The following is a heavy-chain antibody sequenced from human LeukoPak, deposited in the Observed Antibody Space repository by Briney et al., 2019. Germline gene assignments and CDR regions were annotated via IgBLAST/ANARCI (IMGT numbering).Heavy chain of an antibody. V-gene: IGHV5-51*01. CDR2: IYPGDSDT. Sequence: LGESLKISCKGPGYSFTSYWIGWVRQMPGKGLEWMGIIYPGDSDTRYSPSFQGQVTISADKSISTAYLQWSSLKASDTAMYYCARGVPAAVNWFDPWGQGTLVTVSS. D-gene: IGHD2-2*01. CDR1: GYSFTSYW. J-gene: IGHJ5*02. CDR3: ARGVPAAVNWFDP.